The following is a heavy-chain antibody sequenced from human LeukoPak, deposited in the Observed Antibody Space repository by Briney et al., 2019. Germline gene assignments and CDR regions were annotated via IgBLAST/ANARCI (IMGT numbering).Heavy chain of an antibody. D-gene: IGHD3-10*01. CDR2: IWFDGSKE. CDR3: TTDLSPPYGSGRLYYYYYGMDV. Sequence: GGSLRLSCAASGFTFSRNGMHWVRQAPGKGLEWVAVIWFDGSKEYYGDSVKGRFTISRDNSKNTLYLQMNSLRAEDTAVYYCTTDLSPPYGSGRLYYYYYGMDVWGQGTTVTVSS. V-gene: IGHV3-33*01. CDR1: GFTFSRNG. J-gene: IGHJ6*02.